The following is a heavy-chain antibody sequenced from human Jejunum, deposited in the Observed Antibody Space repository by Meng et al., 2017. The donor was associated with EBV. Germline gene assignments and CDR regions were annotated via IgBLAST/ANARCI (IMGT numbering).Heavy chain of an antibody. CDR2: IYYSGNT. CDR1: RGSVRTASYY. D-gene: IGHD3-22*01. Sequence: QGQLPGAGPGLVKPSESLSLTCTVSRGSVRTASYYWSWLRQSTGKGLEWIGYIYYSGNTNYNPSLKSRATITVDTSKNQFSLKLSSVTAADTAVYYCARVVDYYERSGYPDFWGQGTLVTVSS. J-gene: IGHJ4*02. V-gene: IGHV4-61*01. CDR3: ARVVDYYERSGYPDF.